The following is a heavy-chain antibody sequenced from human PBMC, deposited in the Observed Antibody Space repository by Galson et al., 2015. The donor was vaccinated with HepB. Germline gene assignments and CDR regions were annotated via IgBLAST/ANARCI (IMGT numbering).Heavy chain of an antibody. Sequence: SVKVSCKASGYTFTSYAMHWVRQAPGQRLEWMGWINAGNGNTKYSQKFQGRVTITRDTSASTAYMELSSLRSEDTAVYYCARVPIAAAAMDYWGQGTLVTVSS. D-gene: IGHD6-13*01. CDR3: ARVPIAAAAMDY. CDR2: INAGNGNT. V-gene: IGHV1-3*01. J-gene: IGHJ4*02. CDR1: GYTFTSYA.